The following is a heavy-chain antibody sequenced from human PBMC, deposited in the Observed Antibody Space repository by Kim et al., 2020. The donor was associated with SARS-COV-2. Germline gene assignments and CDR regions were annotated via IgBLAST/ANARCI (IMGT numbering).Heavy chain of an antibody. J-gene: IGHJ4*02. Sequence: INRSDGGTNYEQKFQGRVTMTGDTSTNTVYMELSSLRSDDTAVYYCAKEGGHWGQGTLVTVSS. D-gene: IGHD3-16*01. CDR3: AKEGGH. CDR2: INRSDGGT. V-gene: IGHV1-46*01.